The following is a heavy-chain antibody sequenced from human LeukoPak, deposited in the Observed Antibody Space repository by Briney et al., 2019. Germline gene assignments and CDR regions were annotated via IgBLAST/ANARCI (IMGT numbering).Heavy chain of an antibody. V-gene: IGHV3-30-3*01. D-gene: IGHD3-9*01. CDR3: ARGSDPYDILTGYYLS. J-gene: IGHJ4*02. Sequence: GGSLRLSCAASGFXFSSYAMHWVRQAPGKGLEWGAVISYDGSNKYYADSVKGRFTISRDNSKNTLYLQMNSLRAEDTAVYYCARGSDPYDILTGYYLSWGQGTLVTVSS. CDR1: GFXFSSYA. CDR2: ISYDGSNK.